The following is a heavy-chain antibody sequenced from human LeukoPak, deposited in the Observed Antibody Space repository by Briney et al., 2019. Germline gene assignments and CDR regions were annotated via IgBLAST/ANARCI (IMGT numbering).Heavy chain of an antibody. D-gene: IGHD5-18*01. V-gene: IGHV3-30*02. J-gene: IGHJ4*02. CDR2: IRYDGSNK. CDR1: GFTFSSYG. CDR3: AKEGSYPFDY. Sequence: GGSLRLSCAASGFTFSSYGMHWVRQAPGKGLEWVAVIRYDGSNKYYADSVKGRFTISRDNSKNTLYLQMNSLRAEDTAVYYCAKEGSYPFDYWGQGTLVTVSS.